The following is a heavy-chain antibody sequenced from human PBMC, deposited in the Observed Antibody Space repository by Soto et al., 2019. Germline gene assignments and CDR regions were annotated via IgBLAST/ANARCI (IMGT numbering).Heavy chain of an antibody. CDR3: ARDFERSLDY. D-gene: IGHD6-25*01. Sequence: PGGSLRLSCAASGFTFSSYGIHWVRQAPGKGLDWVAFISYDGTNKNYADSVKGRFTISRDNSKNTLYLQMNSLKTEDTAVYYCARDFERSLDYWGQGTLVTVSS. CDR1: GFTFSSYG. CDR2: ISYDGTNK. J-gene: IGHJ4*02. V-gene: IGHV3-30*03.